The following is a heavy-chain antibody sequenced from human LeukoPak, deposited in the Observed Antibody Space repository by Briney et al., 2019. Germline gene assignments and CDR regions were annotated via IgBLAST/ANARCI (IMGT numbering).Heavy chain of an antibody. V-gene: IGHV1-2*02. CDR2: INPNSGGT. Sequence: ASVKVSCKASGYTFTGYYMHWVRQAPGQGLEWMGWINPNSGGTNYAQKFQGRVTMTRDTSISTAYMELSRLRSDDTAVYYCARALGCSSTSWYKGLYYMDVWGKGTTVTVSS. CDR3: ARALGCSSTSWYKGLYYMDV. D-gene: IGHD2-2*02. J-gene: IGHJ6*03. CDR1: GYTFTGYY.